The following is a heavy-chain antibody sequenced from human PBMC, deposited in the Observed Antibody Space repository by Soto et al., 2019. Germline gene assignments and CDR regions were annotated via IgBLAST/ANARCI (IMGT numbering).Heavy chain of an antibody. CDR1: GGSISSSSYY. CDR3: ARHVAGYSSGLDY. D-gene: IGHD6-19*01. Sequence: QLQLQESGPGLVKPSETLSLTCTVSGGSISSSSYYWGWLRQPPGKGLEWIGSIYYSGSTYYNPSLKSRVTISVDTSKNQFSLKLSSVTAADTAVYYCARHVAGYSSGLDYWGQGTLVTVSS. V-gene: IGHV4-39*01. J-gene: IGHJ4*02. CDR2: IYYSGST.